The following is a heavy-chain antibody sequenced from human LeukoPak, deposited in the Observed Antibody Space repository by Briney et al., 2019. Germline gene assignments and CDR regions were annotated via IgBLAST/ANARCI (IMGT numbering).Heavy chain of an antibody. D-gene: IGHD2-15*01. Sequence: PGGSLRLSCAASGFTVSSNYMSWVRQAPGKGLEWVSVIYSGGSTYYADSVKGRFTISRDNSKNTLYLQMNSLRAEDTAVYYCARDLVGLPLETWGQGTLVTVSS. CDR2: IYSGGST. V-gene: IGHV3-66*01. CDR1: GFTVSSNY. CDR3: ARDLVGLPLET. J-gene: IGHJ5*02.